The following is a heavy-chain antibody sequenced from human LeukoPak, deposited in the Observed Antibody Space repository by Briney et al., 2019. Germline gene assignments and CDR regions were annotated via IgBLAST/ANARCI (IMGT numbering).Heavy chain of an antibody. Sequence: SVXVSCKASGGTFSSYAISWVRQAPGQGGEWMGGIIPIFGTANYAQKFKGRVTITAEESTSTAYMELSSLRSEDTAVYYCACRTGEFGYWGQGTLVTVSS. J-gene: IGHJ4*02. CDR2: IIPIFGTA. V-gene: IGHV1-69*01. CDR3: ACRTGEFGY. CDR1: GGTFSSYA. D-gene: IGHD3/OR15-3a*01.